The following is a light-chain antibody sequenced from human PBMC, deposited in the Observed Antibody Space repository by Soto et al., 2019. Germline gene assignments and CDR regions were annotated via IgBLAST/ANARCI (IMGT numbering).Light chain of an antibody. V-gene: IGLV2-14*01. CDR3: SSFTTSRAYV. CDR2: EVS. CDR1: SGDIGAYNY. J-gene: IGLJ1*01. Sequence: QSVLTQPASVSGSPGQSITISCTGTSGDIGAYNYVCWYQQRSGKAPKLIIYEVSYRPSGVSNRFSGSKSGNTASLTISGLQAEDEADYYCSSFTTSRAYVFGLGTKVTAL.